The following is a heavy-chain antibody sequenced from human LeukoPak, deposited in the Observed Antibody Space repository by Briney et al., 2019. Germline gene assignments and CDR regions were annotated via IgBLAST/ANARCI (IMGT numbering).Heavy chain of an antibody. D-gene: IGHD6-13*01. V-gene: IGHV3-48*01. Sequence: GGSLRLSCEASGFTLISMSWVRQAPGKGLEWVSYISSDSNTIYYGDSVKGRFTISRDNAKNSLYLQMSSLTIEDTAIYFCARIHYSSSWYFEYWGQGTLVTVSS. CDR2: ISSDSNTI. CDR3: ARIHYSSSWYFEY. CDR1: GFTLIS. J-gene: IGHJ4*02.